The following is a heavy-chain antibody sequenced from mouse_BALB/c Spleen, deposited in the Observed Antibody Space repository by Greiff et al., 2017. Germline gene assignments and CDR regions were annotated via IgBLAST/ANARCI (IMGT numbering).Heavy chain of an antibody. Sequence: QVQLKQSGAELVRPGVSVKISCKGSGYTFTDYAMHWVKQSHAKSLEWIGVISTYYGDASYNQKFKGKATMTVDKSSSTAYMELARLTSEDSAIYYCARGYGNYPFCYAIDNWGEGSSVTVSS. CDR1: GYTFTDYA. J-gene: IGHJ4*01. V-gene: IGHV1S137*01. CDR3: ARGYGNYPFCYAIDN. CDR2: ISTYYGDA. D-gene: IGHD2-10*02.